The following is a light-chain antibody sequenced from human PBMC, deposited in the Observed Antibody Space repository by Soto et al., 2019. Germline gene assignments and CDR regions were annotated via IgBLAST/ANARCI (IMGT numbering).Light chain of an antibody. CDR3: SSYTGAPTYV. CDR1: SSDVGAYNY. CDR2: DVS. Sequence: QSALTQPASGTGSPGQSSTISCPGTSSDVGAYNYDSWYQQYPGEAPKVIIYDVSHRPAGVSNRFSGSKSGNTASLTIPGPQPQAEADYYCSSYTGAPTYVFGPG. V-gene: IGLV2-14*01. J-gene: IGLJ1*01.